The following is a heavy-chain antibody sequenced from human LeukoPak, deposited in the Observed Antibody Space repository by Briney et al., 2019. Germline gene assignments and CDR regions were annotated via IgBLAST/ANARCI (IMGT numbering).Heavy chain of an antibody. J-gene: IGHJ4*02. CDR2: ISYDGSNK. CDR1: GLTFSSYA. D-gene: IGHD5-18*01. CDR3: ARDLGDTAMFTFDY. Sequence: GGSLRLSCAASGLTFSSYAMHWVRQAPGKGLEWVAVISYDGSNKYYADSVKGRFTISRDNSKNTLYPQMNSLRAEDTAVYYCARDLGDTAMFTFDYWGQGTLVTVSS. V-gene: IGHV3-30*04.